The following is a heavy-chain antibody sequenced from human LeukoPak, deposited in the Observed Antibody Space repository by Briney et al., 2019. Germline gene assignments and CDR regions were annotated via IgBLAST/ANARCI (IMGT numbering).Heavy chain of an antibody. CDR1: GYTFTGYY. CDR2: INPNSGGT. V-gene: IGHV1-2*04. Sequence: ASVKVSCKASGYTFTGYYMHWVRQAPGQGLEWMGWINPNSGGTNYAQKFQGWVTMTRDTSISTAYMELSRLRSDDTAVYYCARSNHDFWSGYYTFDYRGQGTLVTVSS. J-gene: IGHJ4*02. CDR3: ARSNHDFWSGYYTFDY. D-gene: IGHD3-3*01.